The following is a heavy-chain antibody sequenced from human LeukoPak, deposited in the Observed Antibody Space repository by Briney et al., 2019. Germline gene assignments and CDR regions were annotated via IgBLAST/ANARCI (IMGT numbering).Heavy chain of an antibody. CDR2: IWDDGSNK. J-gene: IGHJ4*02. Sequence: GRYLRHSCAASGFTFNSYGMHRVRQAPGKGLEWVAVIWDDGSNKYYADSVKGRSTISRDNSKNTLYLQMNSLRIEDTAVYRCARGGNTGIFDYWGQGTLVTVSS. V-gene: IGHV3-33*01. CDR3: ARGGNTGIFDY. D-gene: IGHD1-7*01. CDR1: GFTFNSYG.